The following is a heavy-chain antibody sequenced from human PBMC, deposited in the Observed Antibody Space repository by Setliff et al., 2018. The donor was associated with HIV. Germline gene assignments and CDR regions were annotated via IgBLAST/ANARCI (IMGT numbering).Heavy chain of an antibody. CDR1: TSSDYY. CDR2: ISSSSSTI. D-gene: IGHD3-3*01. V-gene: IGHV3-11*04. Sequence: TSSDYYWGWIRQPPGKGLEWVSYISSSSSTIYYADSVKGRFTISRDNAKNSLYLQMNSLRAEDTAMYYCARDRVNGTRITIFGVVPNWFDPWGQGTLVTVSS. CDR3: ARDRVNGTRITIFGVVPNWFDP. J-gene: IGHJ5*02.